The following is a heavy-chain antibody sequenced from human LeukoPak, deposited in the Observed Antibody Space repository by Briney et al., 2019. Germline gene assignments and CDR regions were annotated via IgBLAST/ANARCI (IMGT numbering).Heavy chain of an antibody. J-gene: IGHJ4*02. CDR1: GFTFSSYW. CDR3: ARDPFYDSSGFPGY. CDR2: IKQDGSEK. V-gene: IGHV3-7*03. Sequence: TGGSLRLSCAASGFTFSSYWMSWVRQAPGKGLEWVANIKQDGSEKYYVDSVKGRFTISRDNAKNSLYLQMNSLRAEDTAVYYCARDPFYDSSGFPGYWGQGTLVTVSS. D-gene: IGHD3-22*01.